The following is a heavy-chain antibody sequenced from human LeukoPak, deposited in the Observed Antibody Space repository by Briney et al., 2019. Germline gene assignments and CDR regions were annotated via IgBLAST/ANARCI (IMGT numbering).Heavy chain of an antibody. D-gene: IGHD6-19*01. CDR1: ACTISYNY. J-gene: IGHJ4*02. Sequence: TSENLSLNSSVSACTISYNYWSWIPPPPGKGLEWIGRLYPSGSTTYNPSLESRVTISVDKSKNQVSLRLTSVAAADTAVYYCARDHDSSGSFVSVYWGQGTLVTVSS. V-gene: IGHV4-4*07. CDR3: ARDHDSSGSFVSVY. CDR2: LYPSGST.